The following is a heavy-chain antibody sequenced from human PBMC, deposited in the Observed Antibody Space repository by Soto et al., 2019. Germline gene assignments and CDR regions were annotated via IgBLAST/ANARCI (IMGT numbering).Heavy chain of an antibody. J-gene: IGHJ4*02. V-gene: IGHV1-18*01. Sequence: ASVKVSCKASGYTFTSYGISWVRQAPGQGLEWMGWISAYNGNTNYAQKLQGRVTMTTDTSTSTAYMELRSLRSDDTAVYYCAREGRYCSGGSCYSVVDYWGQGTLVTVSS. CDR1: GYTFTSYG. CDR3: AREGRYCSGGSCYSVVDY. D-gene: IGHD2-15*01. CDR2: ISAYNGNT.